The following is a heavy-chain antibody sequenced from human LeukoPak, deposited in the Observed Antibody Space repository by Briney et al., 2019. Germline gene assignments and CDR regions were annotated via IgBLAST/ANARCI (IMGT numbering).Heavy chain of an antibody. V-gene: IGHV3-30*18. CDR3: AKDWLYCSSTSCPTPYYYYGMDV. CDR2: ISYDGSNK. J-gene: IGHJ6*02. CDR1: GFTFSSYG. Sequence: GGSLRLSCAASGFTFSSYGMHWVRQAPGKGLEWVAVISYDGSNKYYADSVKGRFTISRDNSKNTLYLQMNSLRAEDTAVYYCAKDWLYCSSTSCPTPYYYYGMDVWAKGPRSPSP. D-gene: IGHD2-2*01.